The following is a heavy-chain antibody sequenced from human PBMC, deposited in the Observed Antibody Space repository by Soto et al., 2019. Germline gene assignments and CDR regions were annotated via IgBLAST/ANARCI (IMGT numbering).Heavy chain of an antibody. CDR2: IKQDGSEK. V-gene: IGHV3-7*01. CDR1: GFTFSSYW. D-gene: IGHD3-3*01. J-gene: IGHJ4*02. Sequence: GGSQRLSCAASGFTFSSYWMSWVRQAPGKGLEWVANIKQDGSEKYYVDSVKGRFTISRDNAKNSLYLQMNSLRAEDTAVYYCARDPDYDFWSGYYEDYWGQGTLVTVS. CDR3: ARDPDYDFWSGYYEDY.